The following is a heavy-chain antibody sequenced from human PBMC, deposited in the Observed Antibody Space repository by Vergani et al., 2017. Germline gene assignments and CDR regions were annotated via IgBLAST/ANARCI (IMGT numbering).Heavy chain of an antibody. Sequence: QVQLVRSGAEVKKPGASVKVSCKTPGYTFTSYDINWVRQATGQGLEWMGWMNPNSGNTGYAQKFQGRVTITRNTSISTAYMELSSLRSEDTAVYYCARGERYYYGSGSIAFDYWGQGTLVTVSS. J-gene: IGHJ4*02. CDR3: ARGERYYYGSGSIAFDY. D-gene: IGHD3-10*01. CDR1: GYTFTSYD. CDR2: MNPNSGNT. V-gene: IGHV1-8*03.